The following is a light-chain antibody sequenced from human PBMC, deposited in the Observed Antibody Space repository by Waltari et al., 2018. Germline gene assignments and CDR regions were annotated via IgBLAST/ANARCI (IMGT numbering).Light chain of an antibody. J-gene: IGKJ1*01. CDR1: QSIGRS. Sequence: EIMLTQSPGTLSLSPGERATLSCRTSQSIGRSLAWYQQKPGQAPRLVIYGASSRATDSPDRCSGSGSGTDFSLTINTLEPEDCALYYCQHYVRLPVTFGQGTKVEIK. CDR2: GAS. CDR3: QHYVRLPVT. V-gene: IGKV3-20*01.